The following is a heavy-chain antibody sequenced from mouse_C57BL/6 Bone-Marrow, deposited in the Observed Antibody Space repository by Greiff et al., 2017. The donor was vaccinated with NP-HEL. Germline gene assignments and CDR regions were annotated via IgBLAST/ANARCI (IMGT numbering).Heavy chain of an antibody. J-gene: IGHJ2*01. Sequence: EVQLQESGPGLVKPSQSLSLTCSVTGYSITSGYYWNWIRQFPGNKLEWMGNISYDGSNNYNPPLKNRISITRDTSKNQFFLKLNSVTTEDTATYYCGIGGYDAGLDYWGQGTTLTVSS. CDR1: GYSITSGYY. D-gene: IGHD2-2*01. CDR3: GIGGYDAGLDY. CDR2: ISYDGSN. V-gene: IGHV3-6*01.